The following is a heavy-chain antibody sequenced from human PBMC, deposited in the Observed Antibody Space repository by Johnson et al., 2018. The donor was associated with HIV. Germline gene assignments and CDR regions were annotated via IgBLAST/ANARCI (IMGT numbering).Heavy chain of an antibody. CDR1: GFTLNSYG. Sequence: QMLLVESGGGLVQPGGSLRLSCAASGFTLNSYGMHWVRQAPGKGLEWVAFIRYDGSNTYYGDSMKGRLTISRDNSKNTLFLQMNSLRAEDTAVYYCAKGSGWYSAFDIWGQGTMVTVSS. CDR2: IRYDGSNT. J-gene: IGHJ3*02. CDR3: AKGSGWYSAFDI. D-gene: IGHD6-19*01. V-gene: IGHV3-30*02.